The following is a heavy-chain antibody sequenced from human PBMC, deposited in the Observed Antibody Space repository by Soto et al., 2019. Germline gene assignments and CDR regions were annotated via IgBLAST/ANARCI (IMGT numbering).Heavy chain of an antibody. CDR3: ARGEDAFFYCGLDV. CDR1: GGSITSSY. V-gene: IGHV4-59*01. J-gene: IGHJ6*02. Sequence: PSETLSLTCTVSGGSITSSYWSWIRRPPGKGLEWIAYIYGTGISGYTPSTSYNPSLKSRVTMSVDTSKSQFSLKLTSVTAADTAVYYCARGEDAFFYCGLDVWGQGITVTVSS. CDR2: IYGTGISGYTPST.